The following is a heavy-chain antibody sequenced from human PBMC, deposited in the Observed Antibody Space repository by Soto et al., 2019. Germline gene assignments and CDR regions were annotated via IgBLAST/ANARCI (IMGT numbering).Heavy chain of an antibody. J-gene: IGHJ5*02. CDR3: ARIRMTTVTPGWFDP. D-gene: IGHD4-17*01. Sequence: QVTLKESGPVLVKPTETLTLTCTVSGFSLSNARMGVSWIRQPPGKALEWLAHIFSNDEKSYSTSLKSRLTSXXDXSXXQVVLTMTNMDPVDTATYYCARIRMTTVTPGWFDPWGQGTLVTVSS. CDR1: GFSLSNARMG. V-gene: IGHV2-26*01. CDR2: IFSNDEK.